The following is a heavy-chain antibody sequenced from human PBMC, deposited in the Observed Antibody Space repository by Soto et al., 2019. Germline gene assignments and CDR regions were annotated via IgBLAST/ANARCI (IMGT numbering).Heavy chain of an antibody. D-gene: IGHD3-10*01. Sequence: XETLCLTGTVSTDSSSFTNSYWGWIRQPPGKGLQWIGSSSYNGGTFYNPSLKGRVVISFDTSKKQSSLQVTSVTAADTAVYFCARHRIEVVWRGFDFWGQGSPVTVSS. CDR3: ARHRIEVVWRGFDF. CDR1: TDSSSFTNSY. J-gene: IGHJ4*02. CDR2: SSYNGGT. V-gene: IGHV4-39*01.